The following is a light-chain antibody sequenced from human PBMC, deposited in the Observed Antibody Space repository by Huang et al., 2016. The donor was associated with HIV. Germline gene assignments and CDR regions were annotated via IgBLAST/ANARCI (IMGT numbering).Light chain of an antibody. CDR3: QQRNKWPLT. CDR2: DVS. J-gene: IGKJ3*01. Sequence: EIVLTQSPVTLSVSPGERATLSCRVSQSVMNFLAWYQQKPGQAPRLVIYDVSNRATGIPARFRGSGSGTDFNRTISSLEPEDFAVYYCQQRNKWPLTFGPGTKVDIK. CDR1: QSVMNF. V-gene: IGKV3-11*01.